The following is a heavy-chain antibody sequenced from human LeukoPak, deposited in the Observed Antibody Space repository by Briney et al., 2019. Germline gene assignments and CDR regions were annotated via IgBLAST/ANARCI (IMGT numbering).Heavy chain of an antibody. Sequence: GRSLRLSCAASLFTFSPYLHWVRQAPGKGLEWVAVVSYDGSNKYYADSVKGRFTISRDNSKNTLDLQMNSLRAEDTAVYYCARSGYGLTGNYDFYYGMDVWGQGTTVTVSS. CDR3: ARSGYGLTGNYDFYYGMDV. V-gene: IGHV3-30*04. CDR2: VSYDGSNK. CDR1: LFTFSPY. D-gene: IGHD5-12*01. J-gene: IGHJ6*02.